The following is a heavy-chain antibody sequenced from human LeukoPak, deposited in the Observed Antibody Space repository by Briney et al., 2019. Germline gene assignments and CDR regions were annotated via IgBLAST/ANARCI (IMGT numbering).Heavy chain of an antibody. V-gene: IGHV1-69*04. CDR3: ARGLAVAGTKY. CDR1: GGTFSSYA. Sequence: SVKVSCKASGGTFSSYAISWVRQAPGQGLEWMGRIIPILGIANYAQKFQGRVTITADKSTSTAYMELSSLRSEDTAVYYCARGLAVAGTKYWGQGTLVTVSS. CDR2: IIPILGIA. D-gene: IGHD6-19*01. J-gene: IGHJ4*02.